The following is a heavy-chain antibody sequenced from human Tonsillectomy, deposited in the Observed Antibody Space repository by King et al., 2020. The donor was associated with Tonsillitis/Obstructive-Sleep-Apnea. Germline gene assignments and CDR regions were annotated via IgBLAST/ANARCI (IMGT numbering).Heavy chain of an antibody. CDR3: ARSVVPAAPYYYYYMDV. CDR1: GYTSTSYY. V-gene: IGHV1-46*01. J-gene: IGHJ6*03. Sequence: VQLVESGAEVKKPGASVKVSCKASGYTSTSYYMHWVRQAPGQGLEWMGIINPSGGSTSYAQKFQGRVTMTRETSTSTVYMELSSLRSEATAVYYCARSVVPAAPYYYYYMDVWGKGTTVTVSS. D-gene: IGHD2-2*01. CDR2: INPSGGST.